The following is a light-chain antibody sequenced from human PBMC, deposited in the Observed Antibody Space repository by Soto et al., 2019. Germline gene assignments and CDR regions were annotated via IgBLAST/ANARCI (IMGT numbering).Light chain of an antibody. CDR1: QSVSSN. J-gene: IGKJ1*01. Sequence: EIVMTQSPATLSVSPGERANLSCRASQSVSSNLDWYQQKPGQAPRLLIYGASTRATGIPARFSVSGSGTEFPLTISSLQSEDFAGYYCKQYNKWPPWTFGQGTKGEIK. V-gene: IGKV3-15*01. CDR2: GAS. CDR3: KQYNKWPPWT.